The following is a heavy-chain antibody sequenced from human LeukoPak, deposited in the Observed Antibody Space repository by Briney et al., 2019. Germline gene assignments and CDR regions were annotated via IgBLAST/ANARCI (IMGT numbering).Heavy chain of an antibody. J-gene: IGHJ6*02. CDR1: GFSFSGSA. CDR2: IKTKGNSYAT. CDR3: TRLGDCTSTNCYAVYYYGMDV. D-gene: IGHD2-2*01. V-gene: IGHV3-73*01. Sequence: GGSLRLSCAASGFSFSGSAMHWVRQASGKGLEWVGHIKTKGNSYATAYAASVKGRFTISRDDSKNTAYLQLNSLQTEDTAVYYCTRLGDCTSTNCYAVYYYGMDVWGQGTTVTVSS.